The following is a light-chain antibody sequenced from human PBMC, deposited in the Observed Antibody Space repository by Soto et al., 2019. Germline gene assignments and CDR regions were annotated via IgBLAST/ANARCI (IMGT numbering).Light chain of an antibody. J-gene: IGLJ3*02. CDR3: CSYAGRFTWV. V-gene: IGLV2-23*01. Sequence: QCALTQPASVSGSPGQSITISCTGTSSDVGSYNLVSWYQQHPGKAPKLITGVSNRFSGSKSGNSASLTISGLQAEDEDDYYCCSYAGRFTWVFGGGTKLTVL. CDR1: SSDVGSYNL.